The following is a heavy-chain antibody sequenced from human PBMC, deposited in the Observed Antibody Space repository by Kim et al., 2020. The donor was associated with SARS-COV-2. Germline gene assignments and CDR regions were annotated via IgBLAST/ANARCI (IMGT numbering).Heavy chain of an antibody. CDR3: ATGITIFGVVNYYGMDV. Sequence: ASVKVSCKVSGYTLTELSMHWVRQAPGKGLEWMGGFDPEDGETIYAQKFQGRVTMTEDTSTDTAYMELSSLRSEDTAVYYCATGITIFGVVNYYGMDVWGQGTTVTVSS. CDR2: FDPEDGET. D-gene: IGHD3-3*01. J-gene: IGHJ6*02. V-gene: IGHV1-24*01. CDR1: GYTLTELS.